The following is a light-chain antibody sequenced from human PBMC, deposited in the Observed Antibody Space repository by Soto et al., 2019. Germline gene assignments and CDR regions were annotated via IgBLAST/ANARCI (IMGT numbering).Light chain of an antibody. CDR3: QQRSNWPPVIT. J-gene: IGKJ5*01. V-gene: IGKV3-11*01. CDR2: DAS. CDR1: QSFSSY. Sequence: EIVLTQSPATLSLSPGERATLSCRASQSFSSYLAWYQQKPGQAPRLLIYDASKRATGIPARFSGRGSGTDFTLTISRLEHEDFAVYYCQQRSNWPPVITFGQGTRLEIK.